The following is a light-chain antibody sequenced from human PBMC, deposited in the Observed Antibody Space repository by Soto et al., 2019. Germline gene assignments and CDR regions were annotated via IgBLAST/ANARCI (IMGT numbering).Light chain of an antibody. J-gene: IGKJ5*01. Sequence: VLTQSPATLSLSPGERATLSCRASQSVSSYLAWYQQKPGQAPRLLIYDTSSRATGVPARFSGSGSGTDFTLTISSLEPEDCAIYYSQQRQYWPPITFGQGTRLEIK. V-gene: IGKV3-11*01. CDR1: QSVSSY. CDR3: QQRQYWPPIT. CDR2: DTS.